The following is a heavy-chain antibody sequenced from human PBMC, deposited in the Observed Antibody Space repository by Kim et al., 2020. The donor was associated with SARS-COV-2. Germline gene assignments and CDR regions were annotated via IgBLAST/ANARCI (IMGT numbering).Heavy chain of an antibody. V-gene: IGHV4-38-2*01. CDR3: TSKYYYDTSGFYYADW. CDR2: IHHSGST. CDR1: GYSISSGYY. J-gene: IGHJ1*01. Sequence: SETLSLTCAVSGYSISSGYYWGWIRQPPGKGQEWIGSIHHSGSTYYNPSLKSRVGISIDTSKNQFSLRLNSVTAADTAVYYCTSKYYYDTSGFYYADWWGQGTLVTVSS. D-gene: IGHD3-22*01.